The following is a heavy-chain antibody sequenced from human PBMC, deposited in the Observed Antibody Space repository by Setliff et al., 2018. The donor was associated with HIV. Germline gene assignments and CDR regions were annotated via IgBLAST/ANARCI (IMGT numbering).Heavy chain of an antibody. CDR2: NSHDGCNK. CDR3: ARDARVSIFGETSPPNWSDS. CDR1: GLIFNSYA. V-gene: IGHV3-30*03. Sequence: GSLRLSCVASGLIFNSYAMHWVRKAPGKGLEWVAVNSHDGCNKEYGDSVKGRFNIYRDNSKNTVYLQMMSLRPDDTAMYFCARDARVSIFGETSPPNWSDSWGQGNLCTASS. J-gene: IGHJ5*01. D-gene: IGHD3-3*01.